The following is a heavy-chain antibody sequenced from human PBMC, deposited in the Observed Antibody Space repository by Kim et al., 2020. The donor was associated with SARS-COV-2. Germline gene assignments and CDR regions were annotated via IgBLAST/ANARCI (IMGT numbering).Heavy chain of an antibody. D-gene: IGHD2-15*01. CDR1: GYTFSNYG. CDR3: ARVDCSGGTCYWTWFDP. CDR2: IRDDNGKT. Sequence: ASVKVSCKASGYTFSNYGISWVRLAPGQGLEWMGWIRDDNGKTNYAQKFQGRVTMTTETSTSTAYMELRSLTSDDTAVYYCARVDCSGGTCYWTWFDPWG. V-gene: IGHV1-18*04. J-gene: IGHJ5*02.